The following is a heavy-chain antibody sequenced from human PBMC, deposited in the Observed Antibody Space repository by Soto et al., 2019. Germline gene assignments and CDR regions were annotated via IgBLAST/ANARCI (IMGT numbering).Heavy chain of an antibody. J-gene: IGHJ3*02. CDR2: ISYDGSNK. Sequence: GSLRLSCSASGFTFSSYGMHWVRQAPGKGLEWVAVISYDGSNKYYADSVKGRFTISRDNSKNTLYLQMNSLRAEDTAVYYCAKDMWVGIGEARDWLPTDATDGAFDIWGQGTLVTVPS. V-gene: IGHV3-30*18. D-gene: IGHD3-9*01. CDR3: AKDMWVGIGEARDWLPTDATDGAFDI. CDR1: GFTFSSYG.